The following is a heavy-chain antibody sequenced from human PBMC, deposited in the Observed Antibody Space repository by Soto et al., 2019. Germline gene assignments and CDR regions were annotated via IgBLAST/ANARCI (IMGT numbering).Heavy chain of an antibody. Sequence: GGSLRLSCAASGFSFSTYAMTWVRQAPGKGLEWVSAITSNGGSTYYADSVKGRFTFSRDNSKNTLYLQMNSLRAEDTALYYCASAGGVAGPYDYWGQGTLVTVSS. D-gene: IGHD3-3*01. CDR2: ITSNGGST. V-gene: IGHV3-23*01. CDR3: ASAGGVAGPYDY. J-gene: IGHJ4*02. CDR1: GFSFSTYA.